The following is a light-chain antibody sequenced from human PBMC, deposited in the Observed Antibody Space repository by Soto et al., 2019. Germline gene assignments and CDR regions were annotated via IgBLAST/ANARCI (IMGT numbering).Light chain of an antibody. J-gene: IGLJ2*01. CDR2: NTN. CDR3: VLYMGSVV. V-gene: IGLV8-61*01. CDR1: SGSVSPSYF. Sequence: QAVVTQEPSFSVSPGGTVTLTCGLSSGSVSPSYFPSWYQQTPGQAPRTLIYNTNTRSSGVPDRFSGSILGNKAALTITGAQADDESDYYCVLYMGSVVFGGGTKLTVL.